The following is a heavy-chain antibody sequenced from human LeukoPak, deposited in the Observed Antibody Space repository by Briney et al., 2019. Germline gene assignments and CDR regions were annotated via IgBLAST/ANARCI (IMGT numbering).Heavy chain of an antibody. CDR3: ARVNSGYSYGLVDY. V-gene: IGHV3-53*01. CDR1: GFTVSSNY. CDR2: IYSGGST. Sequence: RGSLRLSCAASGFTVSSNYMSWVRQAPGKGLEWVSVIYSGGSTNYADSVKGRFTISRDNSKNTLYLQMNSLRAEDTAVYYCARVNSGYSYGLVDYWGQGTLVTVSS. D-gene: IGHD5-18*01. J-gene: IGHJ4*02.